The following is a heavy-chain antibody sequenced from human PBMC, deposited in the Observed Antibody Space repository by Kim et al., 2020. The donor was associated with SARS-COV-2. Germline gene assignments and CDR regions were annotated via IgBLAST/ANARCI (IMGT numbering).Heavy chain of an antibody. CDR3: AKDLEGRAATQHTQSDY. CDR2: ISGSGGST. J-gene: IGHJ4*02. V-gene: IGHV3-23*01. Sequence: GGSLRLSCAASGFTFSSYAMSWVRQAPGKGLEWVSAISGSGGSTYYADSVKGRFTISRDNSKNTLYLQMNSLRAEDTAVYYCAKDLEGRAATQHTQSDYWGQGTLVTVSS. D-gene: IGHD2-15*01. CDR1: GFTFSSYA.